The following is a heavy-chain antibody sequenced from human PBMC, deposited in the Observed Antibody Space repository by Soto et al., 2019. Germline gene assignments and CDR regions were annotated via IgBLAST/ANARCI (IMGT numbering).Heavy chain of an antibody. Sequence: QVQLQESGPGLVKPSETLSLTCTFSGGSLIDHYWNWIRQTPGKGLHWIGYVYYSGGTNYNPSLKSRVTLSVDTSKNQFSLNLGSVTAADRAVYYCARGNDWKSSTFDIWGQGTMVSVSS. D-gene: IGHD2-21*01. J-gene: IGHJ3*02. CDR1: GGSLIDHY. CDR3: ARGNDWKSSTFDI. V-gene: IGHV4-59*11. CDR2: VYYSGGT.